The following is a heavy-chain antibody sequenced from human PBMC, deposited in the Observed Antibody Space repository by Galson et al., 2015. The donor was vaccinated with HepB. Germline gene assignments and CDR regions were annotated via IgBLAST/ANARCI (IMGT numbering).Heavy chain of an antibody. Sequence: SLRLSCAASGFTFSSYWMHWVRQAPGKGLVWVSRINSDGSSTSYADSVKGRFTISRDNSKNTLYLQMNSLRAEDTAVYYCAREGGYSSGWYRYFDYWGQGTLVTVSS. V-gene: IGHV3-74*01. D-gene: IGHD6-19*01. CDR1: GFTFSSYW. CDR3: AREGGYSSGWYRYFDY. J-gene: IGHJ4*02. CDR2: INSDGSST.